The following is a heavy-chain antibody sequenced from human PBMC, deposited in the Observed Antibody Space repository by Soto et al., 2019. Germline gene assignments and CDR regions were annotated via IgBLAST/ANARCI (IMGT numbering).Heavy chain of an antibody. Sequence: PGGSLRLSCAASGFTFSSYAMHWARQAPGKGLEWVAVISYDGSNKYYADSVKGRFTISRDDSKNTLYLQMNSLRAEDTAVYYCARDLSNSEEGYYGMDVWGQGTTVTVSS. CDR1: GFTFSSYA. D-gene: IGHD4-4*01. CDR3: ARDLSNSEEGYYGMDV. V-gene: IGHV3-30-3*01. J-gene: IGHJ6*02. CDR2: ISYDGSNK.